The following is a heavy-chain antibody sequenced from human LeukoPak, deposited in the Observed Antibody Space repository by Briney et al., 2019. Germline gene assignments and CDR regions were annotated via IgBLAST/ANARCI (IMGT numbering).Heavy chain of an antibody. CDR1: GVSISSGSYF. J-gene: IGHJ5*02. CDR2: IYTSGST. V-gene: IGHV4-61*02. CDR3: ARCRSDYRTVDP. D-gene: IGHD4-11*01. Sequence: SQTLSLTCTVSGVSISSGSYFWSWIRQPAGKGLEWIGRIYTSGSTNYNPSLKSRVTISVDTSKNQFSLKLSSVTAADTAVYYCARCRSDYRTVDPWGQGTLVSVSS.